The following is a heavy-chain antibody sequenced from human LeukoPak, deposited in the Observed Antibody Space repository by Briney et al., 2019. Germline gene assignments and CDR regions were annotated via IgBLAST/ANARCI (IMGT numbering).Heavy chain of an antibody. CDR2: IYYSGST. D-gene: IGHD6-13*01. CDR1: GGSISSGGYY. V-gene: IGHV4-31*03. CDR3: ARGIRYTSSWYTYKWFDP. Sequence: SETLSLTCTVSGGSISSGGYYWSWIRQHPGKGLEWIGYIYYSGSTYYNPSLKSRVTISVDTSKNQFSLKLSSVTAADTAVYYCARGIRYTSSWYTYKWFDPWAQGTLVTVSS. J-gene: IGHJ5*02.